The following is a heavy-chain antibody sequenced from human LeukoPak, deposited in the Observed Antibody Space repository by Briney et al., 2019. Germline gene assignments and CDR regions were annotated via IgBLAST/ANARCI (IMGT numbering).Heavy chain of an antibody. V-gene: IGHV4-59*01. CDR2: MYYRGRT. CDR3: ARGVLVGARGQFYFDY. Sequence: SETLSLTCIVSGGSFNTYYWSWVRQSPGKGLEWVGTMYYRGRTNYNPSLENRAAISIDKTNNQFSLNLSSVSADDTAVYYCARGVLVGARGQFYFDYWGQGTLVTVSS. D-gene: IGHD1-26*01. J-gene: IGHJ4*02. CDR1: GGSFNTYY.